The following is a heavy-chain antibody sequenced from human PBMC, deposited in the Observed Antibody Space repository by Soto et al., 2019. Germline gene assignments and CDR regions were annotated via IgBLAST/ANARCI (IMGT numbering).Heavy chain of an antibody. V-gene: IGHV3-73*01. CDR1: GFTFSGSA. Sequence: GGSLRLSCAASGFTFSGSAMHWVRQASGKGLEWVGRIRSKANSYATAYAASVKGRFTISRDDSKNTAYLQMNSLKTEDTAVYYCTRPLEYGDSLNFDYWGQGTLVTVSS. D-gene: IGHD4-17*01. CDR2: IRSKANSYAT. CDR3: TRPLEYGDSLNFDY. J-gene: IGHJ4*02.